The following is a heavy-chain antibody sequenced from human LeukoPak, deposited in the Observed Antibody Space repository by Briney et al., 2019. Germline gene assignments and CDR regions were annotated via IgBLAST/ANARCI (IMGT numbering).Heavy chain of an antibody. CDR1: GGSISSYY. CDR3: ARGGRTTIFGVVGDY. J-gene: IGHJ4*02. CDR2: IYHSGST. Sequence: PSETLSLTCTVSGGSISSYYWSWIRQPPGKGLEWIGYIYHSGSTYYNPSLKSRVTISVDRSKNQFSLKLSSVTAADTAVYYCARGGRTTIFGVVGDYWGQGTLVTVSS. V-gene: IGHV4-59*12. D-gene: IGHD3-3*01.